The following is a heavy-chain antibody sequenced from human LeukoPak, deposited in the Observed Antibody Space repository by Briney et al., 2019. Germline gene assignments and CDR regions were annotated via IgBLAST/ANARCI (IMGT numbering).Heavy chain of an antibody. Sequence: GGSLRLSCAASGFTVSNNEMSWVRQAPGKGLEWVSVTRTDGSADYADSVKGRFTVSRDNSKNTLYLQMSSLRVEDTAVYYCRGWLPSYNMDVWGRGTTVTVSS. CDR2: TRTDGSA. CDR1: GFTVSNNE. J-gene: IGHJ6*03. V-gene: IGHV3-53*01. CDR3: RGWLPSYNMDV. D-gene: IGHD3-22*01.